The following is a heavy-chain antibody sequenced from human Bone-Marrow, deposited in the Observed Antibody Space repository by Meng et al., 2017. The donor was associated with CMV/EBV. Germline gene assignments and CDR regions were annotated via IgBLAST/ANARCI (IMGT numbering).Heavy chain of an antibody. D-gene: IGHD3-3*01. Sequence: SDPTLVKPPQTLTPSCTFSGFSLSTSGMCVSWVRQPPGKALEWLALIDWDDDTYYITSLKTRLTISKDTSKNQVVLTMTNMEPVDTAMYYCARSHSIFGVVPFDCWGQGTLVTVSS. J-gene: IGHJ4*02. CDR3: ARSHSIFGVVPFDC. V-gene: IGHV2-70*18. CDR1: GFSLSTSGMC. CDR2: IDWDDDT.